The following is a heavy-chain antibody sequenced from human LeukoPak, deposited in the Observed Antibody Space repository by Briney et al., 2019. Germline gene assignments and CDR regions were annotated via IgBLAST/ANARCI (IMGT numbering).Heavy chain of an antibody. V-gene: IGHV4-34*01. CDR1: GGSFSGYH. CDR2: INDRGHT. D-gene: IGHD4-23*01. J-gene: IGHJ4*02. CDR3: ARDPTTVVTTPYYFDF. Sequence: SETLSLACAVHGGSFSGYHWNWIRQFPGKGLEWIGEINDRGHTNYNPSLESRVTISVDTSKKQFSLKLSSVAAADTAVYYCARDPTTVVTTPYYFDFWGQGTLVTVSS.